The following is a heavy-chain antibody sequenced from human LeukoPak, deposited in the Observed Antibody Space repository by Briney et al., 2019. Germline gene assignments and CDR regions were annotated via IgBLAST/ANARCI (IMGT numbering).Heavy chain of an antibody. Sequence: PSETLSLTCTVSGGSISSEGYYWSWIRQPAGKGLEWIGRIYVNGNTNYNPSLKGRVTMSMDTSKNQFSLNLNSVTAADTAVYYCATGWGDYVDYWGQGTLVTVSS. D-gene: IGHD6-19*01. CDR2: IYVNGNT. CDR1: GGSISSEGYY. V-gene: IGHV4-61*02. J-gene: IGHJ4*02. CDR3: ATGWGDYVDY.